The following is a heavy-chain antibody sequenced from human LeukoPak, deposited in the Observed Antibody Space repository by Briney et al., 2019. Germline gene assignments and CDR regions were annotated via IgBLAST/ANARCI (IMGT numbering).Heavy chain of an antibody. V-gene: IGHV4-31*03. J-gene: IGHJ4*02. CDR3: ARAGRFYEILTGYHTPEGNYYFDY. CDR1: GGSIDSGGYY. D-gene: IGHD3-9*01. Sequence: SQTLSLTCTVSGGSIDSGGYYWSWIRQPPGKALEWIGYIYYSGNTYYNPSLKSRVTMSVDTSMTQFSLKLTSVTAADTAVYHCARAGRFYEILTGYHTPEGNYYFDYWGQGTLVTVSS. CDR2: IYYSGNT.